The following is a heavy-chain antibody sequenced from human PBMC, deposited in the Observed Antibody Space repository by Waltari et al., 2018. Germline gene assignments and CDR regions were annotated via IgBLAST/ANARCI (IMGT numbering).Heavy chain of an antibody. V-gene: IGHV2-5*01. Sequence: QITLKESGPTLVKPTQTLTLTCTFSGFSLSTSGVGVGWIRQPPGKALEWLALIYWNDDKRYSPTLKTRLTISKDTSKNQVVLTMTNMDPVDTATYYCARTWGYSSSWYDAFDIWGQGTMVTVSS. CDR3: ARTWGYSSSWYDAFDI. D-gene: IGHD6-13*01. CDR2: IYWNDDK. CDR1: GFSLSTSGVG. J-gene: IGHJ3*02.